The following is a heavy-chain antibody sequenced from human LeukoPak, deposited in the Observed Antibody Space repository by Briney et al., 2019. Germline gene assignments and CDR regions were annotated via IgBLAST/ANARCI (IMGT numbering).Heavy chain of an antibody. CDR3: AREEQWLVHDY. CDR1: GYTFTSYY. V-gene: IGHV1-46*01. J-gene: IGHJ4*02. D-gene: IGHD6-19*01. CDR2: INPIGGST. Sequence: ASVKVSCKASGYTFTSYYMHWVRQAPGQGLEWMGVINPIGGSTSYAQKFQGRVTMTRDTSKSTVYMELSRLRSEDTAVYYCAREEQWLVHDYWGQGTLVTVSS.